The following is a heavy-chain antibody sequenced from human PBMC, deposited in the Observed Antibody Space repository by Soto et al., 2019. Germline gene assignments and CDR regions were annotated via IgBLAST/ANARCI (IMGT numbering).Heavy chain of an antibody. J-gene: IGHJ4*02. CDR2: IIPIFGTA. V-gene: IGHV1-69*13. CDR3: ARDRQHYYDSSGYYFDY. CDR1: GGTFSSYA. Sequence: SVKVSCKASGGTFSSYAISWVRQAPGQGLEWMGGIIPIFGTANYAQKFQGRVTITADESTSTAYMELSSLRSEDTAVYYCARDRQHYYDSSGYYFDYWGQGXLVTVSS. D-gene: IGHD3-22*01.